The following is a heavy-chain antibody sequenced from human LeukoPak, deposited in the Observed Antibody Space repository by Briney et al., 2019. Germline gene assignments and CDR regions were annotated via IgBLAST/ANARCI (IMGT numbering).Heavy chain of an antibody. Sequence: PGGSLRLSCAASGFTFSSYSMTWVRQAPGKGLEWVSYISSSSSTIYYADSVKGRFTISRDNAKNSLYLQMNSLRAEDTAVCYCAELGITMIGGVWGKGTTVTISS. CDR2: ISSSSSTI. CDR1: GFTFSSYS. J-gene: IGHJ6*04. D-gene: IGHD3-10*02. V-gene: IGHV3-48*04. CDR3: AELGITMIGGV.